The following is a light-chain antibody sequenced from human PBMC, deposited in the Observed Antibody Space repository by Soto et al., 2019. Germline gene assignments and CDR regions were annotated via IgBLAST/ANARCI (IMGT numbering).Light chain of an antibody. CDR3: LRGNSVPVT. Sequence: DIQMTQSPSSVSASVGDRVTITCRSSQEISSWLAWFHQKPGHAPMLLIYAASSFQIGVPSRFSGCGSGTYFTLIISSQPPEDYSTSCSLRGNSVPVTFGEWTKGEIK. CDR1: QEISSW. J-gene: IGKJ4*01. V-gene: IGKV1-12*01. CDR2: AAS.